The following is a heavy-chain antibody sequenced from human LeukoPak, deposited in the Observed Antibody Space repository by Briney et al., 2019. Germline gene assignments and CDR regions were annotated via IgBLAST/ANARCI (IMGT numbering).Heavy chain of an antibody. CDR2: IYFTGTT. V-gene: IGHV4-59*08. CDR3: ARTNDFWTGYYEK. J-gene: IGHJ4*02. Sequence: PSETLSLTCTVSGGSISSYYWSWIRQSPGKGLEWIGYIYFTGTTNYNPSLKSRVTILKDMSKNHFSLRLTSVTAADTAVYYCARTNDFWTGYYEKWGQGTLVTVSS. D-gene: IGHD3/OR15-3a*01. CDR1: GGSISSYY.